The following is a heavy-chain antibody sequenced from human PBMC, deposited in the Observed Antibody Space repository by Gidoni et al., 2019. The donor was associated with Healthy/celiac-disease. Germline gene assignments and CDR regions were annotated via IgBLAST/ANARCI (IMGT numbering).Heavy chain of an antibody. CDR1: GVSFRGYY. V-gene: IGHV4-34*01. Sequence: QVQLQQLCAGLLTPSETLSLTCAVSGVSFRGYYWSWIRQPPGKGREWIGEINHSGSTNYNPSLKSRVTISVDTSKNQFSLKMSSVTAAETAVYYCARGQTGRVWFRELPDYWGQGTLVTVCS. J-gene: IGHJ4*02. D-gene: IGHD3-10*01. CDR2: INHSGST. CDR3: ARGQTGRVWFRELPDY.